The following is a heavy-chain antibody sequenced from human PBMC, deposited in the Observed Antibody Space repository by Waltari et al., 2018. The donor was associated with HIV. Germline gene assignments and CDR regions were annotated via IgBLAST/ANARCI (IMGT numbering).Heavy chain of an antibody. V-gene: IGHV3-49*03. J-gene: IGHJ4*02. CDR3: TRDGLYYDFWSGYPGY. CDR2: SRSKAYGGTT. CDR1: GFTFGDYV. Sequence: EVQLVESGGGLVQPGRSLRLSCTASGFTFGDYVMSWFRQAPGKGLGWVGFSRSKAYGGTTEYAASVKGRFTISRDDSKSIAYLQMNSLKTEDTAVYYCTRDGLYYDFWSGYPGYWGQGTLVTVSS. D-gene: IGHD3-3*01.